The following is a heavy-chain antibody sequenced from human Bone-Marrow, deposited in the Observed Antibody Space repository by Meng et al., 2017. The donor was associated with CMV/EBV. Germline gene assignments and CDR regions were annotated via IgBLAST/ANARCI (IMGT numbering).Heavy chain of an antibody. Sequence: SLKISCAASGFTFSDYYMSWIRQAPGKGLEWVSGISWNSGSIGYADSVKGRFTISRDNAKNSLYLQMNSLRAEDTALYYCAKGGIMITFGEGYYFDYWGQGTLVTVSS. CDR1: GFTFSDYY. V-gene: IGHV3-9*01. J-gene: IGHJ4*02. D-gene: IGHD3-16*01. CDR2: ISWNSGSI. CDR3: AKGGIMITFGEGYYFDY.